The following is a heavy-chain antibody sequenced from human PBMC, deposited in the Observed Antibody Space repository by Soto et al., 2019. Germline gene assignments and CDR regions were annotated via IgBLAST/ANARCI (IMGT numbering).Heavy chain of an antibody. CDR2: INPSGGST. J-gene: IGHJ3*02. CDR3: ANIVVVAAEDAFDI. Sequence: ASVKVSCKASGYTFTSYYMHWVRQAPGQGLEWMGIINPSGGSTSYAQKFQGRVTMTRDTSISTAYMELSSLRSDDTAVYYCANIVVVAAEDAFDIWGQGTMVTV. D-gene: IGHD2-15*01. CDR1: GYTFTSYY. V-gene: IGHV1-46*01.